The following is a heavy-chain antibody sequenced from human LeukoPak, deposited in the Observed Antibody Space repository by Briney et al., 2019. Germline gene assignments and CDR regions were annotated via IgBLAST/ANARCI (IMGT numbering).Heavy chain of an antibody. V-gene: IGHV3-30*03. D-gene: IGHD5-18*01. Sequence: GGSLRLSCAASGFTFSSYGMHWVRQAPGKGPEWVAVISFDGINNYYADSVKGRFTISRDNSKSTLSLQMNSLRAEDTAVYYCARAFSYGLGYWGQGTLVTVSS. CDR1: GFTFSSYG. CDR3: ARAFSYGLGY. J-gene: IGHJ4*02. CDR2: ISFDGINN.